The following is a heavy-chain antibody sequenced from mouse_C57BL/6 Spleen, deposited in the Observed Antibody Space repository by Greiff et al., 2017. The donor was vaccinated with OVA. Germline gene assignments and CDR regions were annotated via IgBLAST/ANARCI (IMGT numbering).Heavy chain of an antibody. Sequence: QVQLKQPGAELVKPGASVKMSCKASGYTFTSYWITWVKQRPGQGLEWIGDIYPGSGSTNYNEKFKSKATLTVDTSSSTAYMQLSSLTSEDSAVYYCARWVGRNWYFDVWGTGTTVTVSS. CDR3: ARWVGRNWYFDV. CDR1: GYTFTSYW. V-gene: IGHV1-55*01. D-gene: IGHD4-1*01. J-gene: IGHJ1*03. CDR2: IYPGSGST.